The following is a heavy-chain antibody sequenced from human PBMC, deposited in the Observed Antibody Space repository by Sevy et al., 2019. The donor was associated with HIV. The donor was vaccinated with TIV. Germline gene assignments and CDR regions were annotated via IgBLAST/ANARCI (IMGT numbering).Heavy chain of an antibody. J-gene: IGHJ6*02. D-gene: IGHD1-26*01. V-gene: IGHV3-30*18. CDR1: GLSFSYYG. CDR2: ISHDGINE. Sequence: GGSLRLSCIGSGLSFSYYGIHWVRQSPGKGLDWVALISHDGINEYYAESVKGRFTISRDNSKNTVYLEMNSLRNEDTAIYFYANAYSGSYSHSYLYALDVWGQGTTVTVSS. CDR3: ANAYSGSYSHSYLYALDV.